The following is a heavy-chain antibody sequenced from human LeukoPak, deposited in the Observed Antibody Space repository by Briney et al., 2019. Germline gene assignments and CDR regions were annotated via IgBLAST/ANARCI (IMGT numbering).Heavy chain of an antibody. Sequence: SGTLSLTCAVSGGSISSSNWWSWVRQPPGKGLEWIGEIYHSGSTTYNPSLKSRVTISLDKSKNQFSLRLSSVTAADTAVYYCARDSRGVRGVIFDYWGQGTLVTVSS. CDR3: ARDSRGVRGVIFDY. CDR1: GGSISSSNW. V-gene: IGHV4-4*02. CDR2: IYHSGST. J-gene: IGHJ4*02. D-gene: IGHD3-10*01.